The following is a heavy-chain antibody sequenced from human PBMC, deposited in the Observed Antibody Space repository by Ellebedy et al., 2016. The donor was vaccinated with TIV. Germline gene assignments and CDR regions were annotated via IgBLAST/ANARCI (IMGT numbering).Heavy chain of an antibody. V-gene: IGHV3-23*01. CDR3: TKGAWLDS. CDR1: GFILSSYA. J-gene: IGHJ4*02. CDR2: LSGSDGST. Sequence: GESLKISCAASGFILSSYAMSWVRQAPGKGLEWVSTLSGSDGSTWYADSVKGRFTISKDSSRDILYLDMNNLRADDTAIYSCTKGAWLDSWGQGTLVTVSS.